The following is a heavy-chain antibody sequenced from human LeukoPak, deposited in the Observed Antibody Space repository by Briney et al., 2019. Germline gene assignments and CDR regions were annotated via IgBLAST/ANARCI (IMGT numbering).Heavy chain of an antibody. CDR2: INHSGST. CDR1: GGSFSGYY. CDR3: ARGLVAYDFWSGYYTRVSWFDP. V-gene: IGHV4-34*01. Sequence: SETLSLTCAVYGGSFSGYYWSWIRQPPGKGLEWIGEINHSGSTNYNPSLKSRVTISVDTSKNQFSPKLSSVTAADTAVYYCARGLVAYDFWSGYYTRVSWFDPWGQGTLVTVSS. D-gene: IGHD3-3*01. J-gene: IGHJ5*02.